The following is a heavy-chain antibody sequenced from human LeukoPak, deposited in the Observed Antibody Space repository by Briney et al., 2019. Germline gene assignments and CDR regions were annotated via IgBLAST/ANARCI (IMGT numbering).Heavy chain of an antibody. CDR1: GFTFSDYY. Sequence: PGGSLRLSCAASGFTFSDYYMSWIRQAPRKGLEWVSYISSSGSTIYYADSVKGRFTISRDNAKNSLYLQMNSLRAEDTAVYYCARAKPKNMVRGLIMRRESRYYFDYWGQGTLVTVSS. J-gene: IGHJ4*02. V-gene: IGHV3-11*01. CDR2: ISSSGSTI. D-gene: IGHD3-10*01. CDR3: ARAKPKNMVRGLIMRRESRYYFDY.